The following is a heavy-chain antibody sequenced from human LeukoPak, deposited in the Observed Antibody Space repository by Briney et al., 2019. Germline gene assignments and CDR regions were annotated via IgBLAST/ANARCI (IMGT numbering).Heavy chain of an antibody. CDR2: ISSSSSYI. V-gene: IGHV3-21*01. Sequence: GGSLRLSCAASGFTFSSYSMNWVRQAPGKGLEWVSSISSSSSYIYYADSVKGRFTIYRDNAKNPLYLQMNSLRAEDTAVYYCAELGITMIGGVWGKGTTVTISS. D-gene: IGHD3-10*02. J-gene: IGHJ6*04. CDR3: AELGITMIGGV. CDR1: GFTFSSYS.